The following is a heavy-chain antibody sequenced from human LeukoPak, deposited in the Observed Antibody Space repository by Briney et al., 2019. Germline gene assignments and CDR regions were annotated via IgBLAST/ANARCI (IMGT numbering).Heavy chain of an antibody. J-gene: IGHJ4*02. CDR2: IKHDGSEK. CDR3: ARVPQAWKATYYFDY. Sequence: PGGSLRLSCAASGFTFSSYWMSWVRQAPGKGLEWVANIKHDGSEKYYVDSVKGRFTISRDNAKNSLYLQMNSLRAEDTAVYYCARVPQAWKATYYFDYWGQGTLVTFSS. V-gene: IGHV3-7*01. D-gene: IGHD1-1*01. CDR1: GFTFSSYW.